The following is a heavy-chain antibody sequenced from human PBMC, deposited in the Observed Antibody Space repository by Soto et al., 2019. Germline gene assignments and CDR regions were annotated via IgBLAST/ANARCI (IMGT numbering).Heavy chain of an antibody. D-gene: IGHD3-22*01. Sequence: HPGGSLRLSCAASGFTFSSYAMHWVRQAPGKGLEWVAVISYDGSNKYYADSVKGRFTISRDNSKNTLYLQMNSLRAEDTAVYYCARDSEPENYDSSPYSVYFDYWGQGTLVTVSS. CDR2: ISYDGSNK. CDR1: GFTFSSYA. V-gene: IGHV3-30-3*01. J-gene: IGHJ4*02. CDR3: ARDSEPENYDSSPYSVYFDY.